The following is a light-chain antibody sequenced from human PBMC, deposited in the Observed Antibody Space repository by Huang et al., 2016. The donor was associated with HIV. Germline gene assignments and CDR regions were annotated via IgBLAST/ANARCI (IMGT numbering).Light chain of an antibody. V-gene: IGKV2-28*01. J-gene: IGKJ1*01. CDR1: QSLLHRNGYSY. Sequence: DVVMTQSPLSLPVTPGEPTSISCRSSQSLLHRNGYSYLDWYLQKPGQSPHLLIYLGSNRASGVPDRFSGSGSGTDFTLRISRVEAEDVGVYYCMQALQTPWTFGQGTKLEIK. CDR2: LGS. CDR3: MQALQTPWT.